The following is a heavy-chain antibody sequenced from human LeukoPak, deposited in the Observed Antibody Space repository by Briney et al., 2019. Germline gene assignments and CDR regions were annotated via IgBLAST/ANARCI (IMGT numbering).Heavy chain of an antibody. Sequence: SVKVSCKASGGAFSSYAISWVRQAPGQGLEWMGGIIPIFGTANYAQKFQGRVTITADESTSTAYMELSSLRSEDTAVYYCARDQLQLERGGWFDPWGQGTLVTVSS. CDR2: IIPIFGTA. V-gene: IGHV1-69*01. CDR3: ARDQLQLERGGWFDP. D-gene: IGHD1-1*01. J-gene: IGHJ5*02. CDR1: GGAFSSYA.